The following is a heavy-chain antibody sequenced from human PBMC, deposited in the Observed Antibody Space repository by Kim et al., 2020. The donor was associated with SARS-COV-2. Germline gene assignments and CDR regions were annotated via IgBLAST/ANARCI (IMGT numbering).Heavy chain of an antibody. CDR1: GGSISSYY. CDR3: ARESYDILTGYDHWFDP. D-gene: IGHD3-9*01. CDR2: IYYSGST. J-gene: IGHJ5*02. V-gene: IGHV4-59*13. Sequence: SETLSLTCTVSGGSISSYYWSWIRQPPGKGLEWIGYIYYSGSTNYNPSLKSRVTISVDTSKNQFSLKLSSVTAADTAVYYCARESYDILTGYDHWFDPWGQGTLVTVSS.